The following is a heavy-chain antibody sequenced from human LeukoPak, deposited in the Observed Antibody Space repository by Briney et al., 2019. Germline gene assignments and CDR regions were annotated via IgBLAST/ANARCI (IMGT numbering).Heavy chain of an antibody. Sequence: GASVKVSCKASGYTFTGYYMHWVRQAPGQGLEWMGWINPNSGGTNYAQKFQGGVTMTRDTSISTAYMELSRLRSDDTAVYYCARDPYYGSGSSDYWGQGTLVTVSS. V-gene: IGHV1-2*02. D-gene: IGHD3-10*01. CDR1: GYTFTGYY. J-gene: IGHJ4*02. CDR2: INPNSGGT. CDR3: ARDPYYGSGSSDY.